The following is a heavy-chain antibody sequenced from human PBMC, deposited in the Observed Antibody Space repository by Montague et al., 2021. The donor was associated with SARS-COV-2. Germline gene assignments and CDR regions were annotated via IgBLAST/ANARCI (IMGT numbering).Heavy chain of an antibody. D-gene: IGHD6-13*01. Sequence: SETLSLTCRVSGDSISTSTWWTWVRQTPGKGLEWIGEIFHSGTIXYNPSLKSRVSISVDKSNNQFSLRLSSLIAADTAVYYCATLSRRTAAGTRDYFGLDAWGQGTTVVVSS. CDR2: IFHSGTI. J-gene: IGHJ6*02. V-gene: IGHV4-4*02. CDR1: GDSISTSTW. CDR3: ATLSRRTAAGTRDYFGLDA.